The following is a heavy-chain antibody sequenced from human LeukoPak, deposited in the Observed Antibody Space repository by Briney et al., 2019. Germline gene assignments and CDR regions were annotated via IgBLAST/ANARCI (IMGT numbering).Heavy chain of an antibody. D-gene: IGHD3-10*01. Sequence: ASVKVSCKASGYXFTSYYLHWVRRAPGQGLEWMGWINPNSGDTHYAQKFQGRVTMTSDTSISTAYMELSRLKSDDTAIYYCARQGSGLDYWGQGTLVTVSS. CDR1: GYXFTSYY. CDR3: ARQGSGLDY. V-gene: IGHV1-2*02. J-gene: IGHJ4*02. CDR2: INPNSGDT.